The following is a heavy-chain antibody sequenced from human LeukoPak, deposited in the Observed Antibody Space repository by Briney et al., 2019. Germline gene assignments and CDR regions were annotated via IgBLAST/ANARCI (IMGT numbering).Heavy chain of an antibody. CDR2: TTNTGGGK. V-gene: IGHV3-23*01. J-gene: IGHJ4*02. D-gene: IGHD3-10*01. CDR1: GFTFSSNA. Sequence: GGSLRLSCVASGFTFSSNAMGWVRQAPGKGLEWVSVTTNTGGGKYYADSVKGRFTISRDNSKNTLYLYISSLRAEDTAVYYCAREFGSLNDYWGRGTLVTVSS. CDR3: AREFGSLNDY.